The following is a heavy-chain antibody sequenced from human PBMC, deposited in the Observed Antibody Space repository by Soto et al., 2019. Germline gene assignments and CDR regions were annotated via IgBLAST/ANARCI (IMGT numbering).Heavy chain of an antibody. V-gene: IGHV3-21*01. CDR2: ISSSTTYI. D-gene: IGHD3-10*01. CDR1: GLTFTSYT. CDR3: AGYGSGSKYWYFDV. Sequence: EVQLVESGGGLVKPGGSLRLSCAASGLTFTSYTMHWVRQAPGKGLEWVSSISSSTTYIYYADSVKGRFTISRDNAKNSLYLQMNSLRAEDTAVYYCAGYGSGSKYWYFDVWGRGTLVAVSS. J-gene: IGHJ2*01.